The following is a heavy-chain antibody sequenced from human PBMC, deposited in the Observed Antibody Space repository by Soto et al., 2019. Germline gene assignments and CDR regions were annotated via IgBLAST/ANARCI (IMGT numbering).Heavy chain of an antibody. CDR2: IMPIFRTP. CDR1: GGTFSNSA. J-gene: IGHJ6*02. CDR3: ARDDDRLQLGGNYYYILDV. Sequence: QVQLEQSGAEVKKPGSSVKVSCKASGGTFSNSAISWVRQAPGQGLEWKGGIMPIFRTPDYAQKFQGRVTLTADESTSTAYIGLSGLRSDDTAVYYCARDDDRLQLGGNYYYILDVWGQGTMVTVSS. V-gene: IGHV1-69*12. D-gene: IGHD1-1*01.